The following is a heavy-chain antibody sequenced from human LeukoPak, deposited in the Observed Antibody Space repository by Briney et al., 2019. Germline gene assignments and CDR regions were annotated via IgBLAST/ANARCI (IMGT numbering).Heavy chain of an antibody. Sequence: ASVKVSCKASGYTFTSLDLNWVRQATGQGPEWMGWMGPNSGIAGYAQKFQGRVTMTRDISISTAYMELSSLTSEDTAVYYCARGVAAGVDFWGQGTLVTVSS. D-gene: IGHD6-13*01. V-gene: IGHV1-8*01. CDR2: MGPNSGIA. J-gene: IGHJ4*02. CDR3: ARGVAAGVDF. CDR1: GYTFTSLD.